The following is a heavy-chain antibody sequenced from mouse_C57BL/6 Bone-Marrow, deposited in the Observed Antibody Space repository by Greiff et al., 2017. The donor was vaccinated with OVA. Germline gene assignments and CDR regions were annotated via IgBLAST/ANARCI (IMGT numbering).Heavy chain of an antibody. CDR2: IYPRSGNT. D-gene: IGHD1-1*01. Sequence: VQLLQSGAELVRPGASVKLSCKASGFTFTSYGISWVKQRTGQGLEWIGEIYPRSGNTYYNEQFKGKGTLTADKSTSTAYMDLRRHTSEDSAVYFVARKSLLLRYYFDYWGQGTTLTVSS. V-gene: IGHV1-81*01. CDR3: ARKSLLLRYYFDY. J-gene: IGHJ2*01. CDR1: GFTFTSYG.